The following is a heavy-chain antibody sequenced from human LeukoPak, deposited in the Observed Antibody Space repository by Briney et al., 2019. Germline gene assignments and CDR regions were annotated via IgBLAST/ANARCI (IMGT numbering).Heavy chain of an antibody. D-gene: IGHD3-10*01. V-gene: IGHV4-59*01. CDR3: ARGHYGSGSYIDY. Sequence: NPSETLSLTCTVSGGSISSYYWSWIRQPPGKGLEWIGYIYYSGSTNYNPSLKSRVTISVDTSKNQFFLKLSSVTAADTAVYYCARGHYGSGSYIDYWGQGTLVTVSS. CDR1: GGSISSYY. J-gene: IGHJ4*02. CDR2: IYYSGST.